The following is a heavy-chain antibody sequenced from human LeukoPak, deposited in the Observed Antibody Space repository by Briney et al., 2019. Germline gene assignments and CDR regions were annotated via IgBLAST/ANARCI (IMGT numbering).Heavy chain of an antibody. CDR1: GFTFSTYW. CDR3: ARDGDAFDS. Sequence: PGGSLRLSCAASGFTFSTYWMSWVRQAPGKGLEWVANIKQDGSEKYYVDSVKGRFTISRDNAKNSLFLQMNSLRAEDTALYYCARDGDAFDSWGQGTLVTVSS. J-gene: IGHJ4*02. V-gene: IGHV3-7*01. CDR2: IKQDGSEK.